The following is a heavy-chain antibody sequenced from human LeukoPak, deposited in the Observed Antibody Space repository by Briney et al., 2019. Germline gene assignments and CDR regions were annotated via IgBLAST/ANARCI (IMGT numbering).Heavy chain of an antibody. D-gene: IGHD4-17*01. V-gene: IGHV3-21*01. Sequence: GGSLRLSCAASGFTFSSYSMNWVRQAPGKGLEWVSSISSSSSYIYYADSVKGRFTISRDNAENSLYLQMNSLGAEDTAVYYCARWAYGTRGFDYWGQGTLVTVSS. CDR3: ARWAYGTRGFDY. J-gene: IGHJ4*02. CDR2: ISSSSSYI. CDR1: GFTFSSYS.